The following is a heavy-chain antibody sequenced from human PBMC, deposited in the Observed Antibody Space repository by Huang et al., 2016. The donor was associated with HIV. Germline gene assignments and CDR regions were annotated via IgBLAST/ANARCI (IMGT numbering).Heavy chain of an antibody. J-gene: IGHJ4*02. V-gene: IGHV3-30*18. CDR1: GFTFSSYG. Sequence: QVQLVESGGGVVQPGRSLRISCAASGFTFSSYGMHWVRQAPGKGLELVAVISYDGKTKYYADSVKGRFSISRDKSKTTVYLQLNSLRVEDTAVYYCAKGGSAAAVLDFWGQGTLVTVSS. D-gene: IGHD6-13*01. CDR3: AKGGSAAAVLDF. CDR2: ISYDGKTK.